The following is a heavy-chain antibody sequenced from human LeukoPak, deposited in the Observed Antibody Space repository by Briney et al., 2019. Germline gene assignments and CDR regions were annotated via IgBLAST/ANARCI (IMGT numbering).Heavy chain of an antibody. D-gene: IGHD3-10*01. J-gene: IGHJ4*02. V-gene: IGHV3-7*05. CDR2: VNQDGRQK. Sequence: PGGSLRLSCAASAFTFSSYWMSWVRQARGKGLEWVANVNQDGRQKNYVDSVRGRFTISRDNVKNSLYLQMNSLRAEDTAVYYCARDPDLRRGFDGEGYWGQGTLVTVSS. CDR3: ARDPDLRRGFDGEGY. CDR1: AFTFSSYW.